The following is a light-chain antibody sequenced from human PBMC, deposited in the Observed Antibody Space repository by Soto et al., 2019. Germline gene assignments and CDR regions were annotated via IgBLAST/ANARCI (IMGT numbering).Light chain of an antibody. J-gene: IGKJ4*01. CDR3: QQINSYPLT. CDR2: AAS. V-gene: IGKV1-9*01. CDR1: QGISKY. Sequence: DIQLTQSPSFLSASVGDRVTITCRASQGISKYLAWYQQKRGTAPKLLVYAASTLQSGVPSRFSGSGSGTEFTLTVNSLQPEDFATYYCQQINSYPLTFGGGTKVEIK.